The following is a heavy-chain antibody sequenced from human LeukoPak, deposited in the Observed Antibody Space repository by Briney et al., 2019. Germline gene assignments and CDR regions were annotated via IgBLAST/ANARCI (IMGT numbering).Heavy chain of an antibody. J-gene: IGHJ4*02. CDR3: ARAGGELLLGFDY. CDR2: IHYSGST. D-gene: IGHD1-26*01. CDR1: GSMYNYY. V-gene: IGHV4-59*12. Sequence: SETLSLTCTVSGSMYNYYWSWIRQPPGKGLEWIGYIHYSGSTNYDPSLESRVTMSLDTSKNQFSLKLSSVTAADTAVYYCARAGGELLLGFDYWGQGTLVTVSS.